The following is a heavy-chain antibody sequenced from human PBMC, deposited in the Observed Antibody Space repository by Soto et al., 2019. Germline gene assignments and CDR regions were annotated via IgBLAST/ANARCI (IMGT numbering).Heavy chain of an antibody. CDR3: ASTLRGNYDSSAYSLVDY. D-gene: IGHD3-22*01. Sequence: SETLSLTCAVSGGSISSGGYSWSWIRQPPGKGLEWIGYIYHSGSTYYNPSLKSRVTISVDRSKNQFSLKLSSVTAADTAVYYCASTLRGNYDSSAYSLVDYWGQGTLVTVSS. J-gene: IGHJ4*02. CDR2: IYHSGST. V-gene: IGHV4-30-2*01. CDR1: GGSISSGGYS.